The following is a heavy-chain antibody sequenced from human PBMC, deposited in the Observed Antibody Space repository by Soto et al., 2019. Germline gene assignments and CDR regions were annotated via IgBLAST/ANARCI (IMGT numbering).Heavy chain of an antibody. CDR1: GFPLSTSGVA. CDR2: IDWGDNK. Sequence: QITLKESGPPLVKPTQTLTLTCTFSGFPLSTSGVAVGWVRQPPGKALEWLALIDWGDNKRYRSSLQNRLTITKDTSKNQVVLTMTNMDPVDTGTYYCAHRRPTHLAFDSWGQGTLVSVSS. V-gene: IGHV2-5*02. CDR3: AHRRPTHLAFDS. J-gene: IGHJ4*02.